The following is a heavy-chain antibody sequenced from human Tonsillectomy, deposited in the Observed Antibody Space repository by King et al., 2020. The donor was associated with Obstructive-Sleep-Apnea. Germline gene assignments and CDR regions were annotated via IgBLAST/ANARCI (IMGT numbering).Heavy chain of an antibody. D-gene: IGHD1-26*01. CDR3: ARVGETTYYYYGMDV. CDR1: GGSISSYY. CDR2: IYTSGRT. Sequence: QLQESGPGLVKSSETLSLTCTVSGGSISSYYWSWIRQPAGKGLEWIGRIYTSGRTNYNPSLKSRVTMSVDTSKNQFSLKLSSVTAADTAVYYCARVGETTYYYYGMDVWGQGTTVTVSS. V-gene: IGHV4-4*07. J-gene: IGHJ6*02.